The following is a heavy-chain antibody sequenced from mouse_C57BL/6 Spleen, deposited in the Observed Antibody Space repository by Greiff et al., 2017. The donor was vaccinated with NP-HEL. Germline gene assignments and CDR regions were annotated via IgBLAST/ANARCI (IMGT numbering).Heavy chain of an antibody. V-gene: IGHV1-59*01. CDR1: GYTFTSYW. CDR2: IDPSDSYT. J-gene: IGHJ1*03. Sequence: QVQLQQPGAELVRPGTSVKLSCKASGYTFTSYWMHWVKQRPGQGLEWIGVIDPSDSYTNYTQKFKGKATLTVDTSSSTAYMQLSSLTSEDSAVYYWARKGYGNYPHGYVDGWGTGTTVTGSS. CDR3: ARKGYGNYPHGYVDG. D-gene: IGHD2-10*02.